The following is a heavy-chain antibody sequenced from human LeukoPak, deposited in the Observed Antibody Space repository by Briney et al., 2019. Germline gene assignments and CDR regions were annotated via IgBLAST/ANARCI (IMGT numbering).Heavy chain of an antibody. J-gene: IGHJ5*02. CDR2: IYNSGST. Sequence: KASETLSLTCTVSGGSISSYYWSWIRQPAGKGLEWIGRIYNSGSTYYNPSLKSRVTISVDTSKNQFSLKLSSVTAADTAVYYCARQPTSYGSGRGWFDPWGQGTLVTVSS. D-gene: IGHD3-10*01. V-gene: IGHV4-59*05. CDR1: GGSISSYY. CDR3: ARQPTSYGSGRGWFDP.